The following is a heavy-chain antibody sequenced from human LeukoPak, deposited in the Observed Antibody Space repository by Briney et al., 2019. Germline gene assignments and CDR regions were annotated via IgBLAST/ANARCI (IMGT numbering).Heavy chain of an antibody. CDR2: IYHSGRT. CDR1: GGSISSSTW. Sequence: PSETLSLTCTVSGGSISSSTWWSWVRQPPGKGLEWIGEIYHSGRTNFNPSLKSRVTISVDRSKNQFSLKLSSVTAADTAVYYCVREEGIATSGALEYWGQGILVTVSS. V-gene: IGHV4-4*02. J-gene: IGHJ4*02. CDR3: VREEGIATSGALEY. D-gene: IGHD6-13*01.